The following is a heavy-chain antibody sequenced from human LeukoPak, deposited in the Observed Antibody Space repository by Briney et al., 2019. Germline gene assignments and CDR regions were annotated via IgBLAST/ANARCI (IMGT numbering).Heavy chain of an antibody. CDR3: AASSTGSGYPYRSYYFDY. J-gene: IGHJ4*02. V-gene: IGHV4-34*01. Sequence: SETLSPTCAVYGGSFSGYYWSWIRQPPGKGLEWIGEINHSGSTNYNPSLKSRVTISVDTSKNQFSLKLSSVTAADTAVYYCAASSTGSGYPYRSYYFDYWGQGTLVTVSS. D-gene: IGHD5-12*01. CDR2: INHSGST. CDR1: GGSFSGYY.